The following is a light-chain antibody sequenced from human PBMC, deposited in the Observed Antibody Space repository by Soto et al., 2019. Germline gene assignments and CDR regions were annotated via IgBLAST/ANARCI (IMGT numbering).Light chain of an antibody. CDR2: DAS. J-gene: IGKJ1*01. CDR3: QQYNSYRT. V-gene: IGKV1-5*01. CDR1: QGISTF. Sequence: DIQMTQSPSSLSTSVGDRVTITCRASQGISTFLNWYQQKPGKAPKLLIYDASSLDGGVPSRFSGSGSGTEFTLTISSLQPDDFATYYCQQYNSYRTFGQGTKVDIK.